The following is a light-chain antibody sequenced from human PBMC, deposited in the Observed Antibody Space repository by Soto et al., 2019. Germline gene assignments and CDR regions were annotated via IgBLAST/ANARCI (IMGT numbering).Light chain of an antibody. Sequence: EIVLTQSPATLSLSPGERATLSCRASQSVSSSYLAWYQQKPGQAPRLLIYGASSMATGIPDRFSGSGSGTDFTLTISRLEPEDFAVYYCQQYGSSLLTFGGGTKVEIK. CDR3: QQYGSSLLT. J-gene: IGKJ4*01. CDR2: GAS. CDR1: QSVSSSY. V-gene: IGKV3-20*01.